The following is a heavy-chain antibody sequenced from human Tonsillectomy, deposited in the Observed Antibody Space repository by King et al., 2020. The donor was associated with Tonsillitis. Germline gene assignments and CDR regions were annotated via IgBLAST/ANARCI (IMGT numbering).Heavy chain of an antibody. D-gene: IGHD1-14*01. V-gene: IGHV1-2*02. Sequence: VQLVESGAEVKKPVASVKVSCKTSGYTFTGSYIHWVRQAPGQGLEWMGWVNPNGGDTRYAQKFQGRVTMTRDTSISTAYMELSRLRSDDTVVYFCANLDFWGQGTLVTVSS. CDR2: VNPNGGDT. J-gene: IGHJ4*02. CDR1: GYTFTGSY. CDR3: ANLDF.